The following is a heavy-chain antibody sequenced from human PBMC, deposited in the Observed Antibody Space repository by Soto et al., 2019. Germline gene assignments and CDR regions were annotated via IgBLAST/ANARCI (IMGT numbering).Heavy chain of an antibody. CDR3: ASPVAYGSGSYTAFDI. CDR1: GYTFTSYG. CDR2: ISAYNGNT. Sequence: GASVKVSCKASGYTFTSYGISWVRQAPGQGLEWMGWISAYNGNTNYAQKLQGRVTMTTDTSTSTAYMELRSLRSDGTAVYYCASPVAYGSGSYTAFDIWGQGTMVTVS. V-gene: IGHV1-18*01. J-gene: IGHJ3*02. D-gene: IGHD3-10*01.